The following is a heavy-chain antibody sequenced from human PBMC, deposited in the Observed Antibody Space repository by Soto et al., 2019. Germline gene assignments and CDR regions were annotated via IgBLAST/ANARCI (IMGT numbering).Heavy chain of an antibody. CDR1: GGTFSSYT. V-gene: IGHV1-69*08. CDR2: IIPILGIA. CDR3: ARDLCRGGSCYSQGFDY. Sequence: QVQLVQSGAEVKKPGSSVKVSCKASGGTFSSYTISWVRQAPGQGLEWMGRIIPILGIANYAQKFQGRVTITADKSTSTAYMELSSLRSEDTAVYYCARDLCRGGSCYSQGFDYWGQGTLVTVSS. D-gene: IGHD2-15*01. J-gene: IGHJ4*02.